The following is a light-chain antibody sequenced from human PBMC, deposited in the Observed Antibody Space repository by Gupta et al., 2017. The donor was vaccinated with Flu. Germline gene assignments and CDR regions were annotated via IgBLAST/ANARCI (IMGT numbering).Light chain of an antibody. CDR2: EAY. J-gene: IGLJ2*01. CDR1: SSDIGGFNL. V-gene: IGLV2-23*01. CDR3: CSCAGSITLI. Sequence: QSALTQPAPASGSPGQSITISCTGTSSDIGGFNLVSWYHRHPDKAPKLLIFEAYKRPPGVTNRFSGSKSGNTASLTIYGLQADDEAYYSCCSCAGSITLIFGVGTKLTVL.